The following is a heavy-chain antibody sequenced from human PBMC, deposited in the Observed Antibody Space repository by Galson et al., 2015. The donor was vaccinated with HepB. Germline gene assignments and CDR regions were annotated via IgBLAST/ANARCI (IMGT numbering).Heavy chain of an antibody. CDR2: ISPYNRET. J-gene: IGHJ5*02. V-gene: IGHV1-18*01. CDR3: ARGAVVEVVGGTRNNWFDP. CDR1: GYTFSSYS. Sequence: SVKVSCKASGYTFSSYSITWVRQAPGQGLEWMAWISPYNRETHFARKFQGRVTLTTDTFTRIAYMELRSLRSDDTAVYYCARGAVVEVVGGTRNNWFDPWGQGTLVTVSS. D-gene: IGHD2-15*01.